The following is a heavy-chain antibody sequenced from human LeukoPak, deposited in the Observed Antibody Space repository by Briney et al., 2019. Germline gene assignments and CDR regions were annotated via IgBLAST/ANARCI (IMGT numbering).Heavy chain of an antibody. D-gene: IGHD2-2*01. CDR3: AKDTESTVNYYSGMDV. J-gene: IGHJ6*02. Sequence: GGSLRLSCAASGFTFSSYAMSWVRQAPGKGLEWVSAISGSGGSTYYADSVKGRFTISRDNSENTLYLQMSSLRAEDTAVYYCAKDTESTVNYYSGMDVWGQGTTVTVSS. CDR1: GFTFSSYA. V-gene: IGHV3-23*01. CDR2: ISGSGGST.